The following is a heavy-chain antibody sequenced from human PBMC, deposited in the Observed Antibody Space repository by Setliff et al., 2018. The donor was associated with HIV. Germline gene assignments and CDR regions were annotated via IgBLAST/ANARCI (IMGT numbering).Heavy chain of an antibody. J-gene: IGHJ3*02. D-gene: IGHD3-22*01. CDR2: IKKDGSEK. CDR1: GFTFSTYW. V-gene: IGHV3-7*01. CDR3: ARYAGGYPLNDVFDI. Sequence: GGSLRLSCEASGFTFSTYWMSWVRQAPGKGLEWVANIKKDGSEKFYVYSVKGRFTISRDNSKNSLSLQMNSLRAEDTAVYYCARYAGGYPLNDVFDIWGQGTMVTVSS.